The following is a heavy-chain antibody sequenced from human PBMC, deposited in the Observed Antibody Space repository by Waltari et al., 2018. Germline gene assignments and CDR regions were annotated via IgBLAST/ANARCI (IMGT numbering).Heavy chain of an antibody. Sequence: EVQLVESGGGLVQPGRSLRLSCAASGFTFADYAMHWVRQAPGKGLEWVSGISVNSGSIGYADSVKCRFTISRDNAKNTLYLQMNRLRAEDMALYYCAKGKAMVVTYPLLDYWGQGTLVTVSS. D-gene: IGHD5-18*01. CDR3: AKGKAMVVTYPLLDY. V-gene: IGHV3-9*03. CDR2: ISVNSGSI. CDR1: GFTFADYA. J-gene: IGHJ4*02.